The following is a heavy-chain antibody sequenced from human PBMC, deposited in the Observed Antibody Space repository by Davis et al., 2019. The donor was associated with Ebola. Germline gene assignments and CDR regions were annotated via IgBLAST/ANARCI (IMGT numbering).Heavy chain of an antibody. J-gene: IGHJ6*02. Sequence: PGGSLRLSCAASGFTFSSYDMHWVRHATGKGLEWVSAIGTAGDTYYPGSVKGRFTISRENAKNSLYLQMNSLRAEDTAVYYCAREGVGYCSSTSCYYYGMDVWGQGTTVTVSS. V-gene: IGHV3-13*01. CDR3: AREGVGYCSSTSCYYYGMDV. CDR1: GFTFSSYD. CDR2: IGTAGDT. D-gene: IGHD2-2*01.